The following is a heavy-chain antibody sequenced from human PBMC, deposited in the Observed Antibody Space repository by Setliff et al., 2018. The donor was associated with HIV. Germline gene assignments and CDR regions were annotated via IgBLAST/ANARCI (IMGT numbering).Heavy chain of an antibody. Sequence: PSEXXXLTXXVSGDPMXXHXXXXXXQPPGKGLEWIGYISPTGNTNYNPSLKRRVTISTDTSKNQFSLNVTSVTHADTAVYFCATASPSIGYISDHWGQGTLVTVSS. CDR3: ATASPSIGYISDH. D-gene: IGHD5-12*01. CDR1: GDPMXXHX. J-gene: IGHJ4*02. CDR2: ISPTGNT. V-gene: IGHV4-59*11.